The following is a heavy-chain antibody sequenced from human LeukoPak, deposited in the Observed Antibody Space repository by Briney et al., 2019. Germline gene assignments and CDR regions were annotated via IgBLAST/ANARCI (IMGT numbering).Heavy chain of an antibody. V-gene: IGHV3-23*01. Sequence: GGSLRLSCAASGFTFSSYAMSWVRQAPGKGLEWVSAISGSGGSTYYADSVKGRFTISRDNSKNTLYLQMNSLRAEDTAVYYCAKRFRATGSPHFDYWGQGTLVTVSA. CDR2: ISGSGGST. CDR1: GFTFSSYA. CDR3: AKRFRATGSPHFDY. J-gene: IGHJ4*02. D-gene: IGHD3-10*01.